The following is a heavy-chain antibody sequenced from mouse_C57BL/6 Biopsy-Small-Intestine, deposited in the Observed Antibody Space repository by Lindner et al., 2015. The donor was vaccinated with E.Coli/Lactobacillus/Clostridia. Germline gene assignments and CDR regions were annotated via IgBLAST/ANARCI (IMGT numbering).Heavy chain of an antibody. CDR2: IIPIFGTA. Sequence: SVKVSCKASGGPISSYAISWVRQAPGQGLEWMGRIIPIFGTANYAQKFQGRVTITADESTSTAYMELSSLRSEDTAVYYCAASDYVWGSYRFDYLGQGTLVTVSS. J-gene: IGHJ4*01. CDR3: AASDYVWGSYRFDY. CDR1: GGPISSYA. D-gene: IGHD2-4*01. V-gene: IGHV1-81*01.